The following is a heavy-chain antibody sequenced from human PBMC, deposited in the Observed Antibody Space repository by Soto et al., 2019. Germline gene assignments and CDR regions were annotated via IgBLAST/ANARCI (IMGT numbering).Heavy chain of an antibody. CDR3: ARDLGAPGRGSAVGYYYHYGMDV. CDR2: IKEDGSKK. V-gene: IGHV3-7*05. J-gene: IGHJ6*02. D-gene: IGHD3-16*01. CDR1: EFTFSSYW. Sequence: EVQLVESGGGLVQPGGSLRLSCAASEFTFSSYWMNWVRQAPGKGLEWVANIKEDGSKKYYVDYVKGRFTIPRDNAKNSLYLQMNSMRGEDTAVYYCARDLGAPGRGSAVGYYYHYGMDVWGQGTTVTVSS.